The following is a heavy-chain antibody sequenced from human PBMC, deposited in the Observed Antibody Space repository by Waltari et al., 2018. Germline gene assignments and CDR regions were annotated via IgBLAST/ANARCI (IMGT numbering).Heavy chain of an antibody. J-gene: IGHJ4*02. CDR3: ARGRIGFREFRNNYFDY. D-gene: IGHD3-10*01. CDR1: GYSFISYW. CDR2: IYTGDSDT. V-gene: IGHV5-51*03. Sequence: ELQPVPSGAAVNNPCESLRISCKGSGYSFISYWTGCVAQMHGKGLGWMGIIYTGDSDTRYSPSFQGQGTISADKSISTAYLQWSSLKASDTAMYYCARGRIGFREFRNNYFDYWGQGTLVTVSS.